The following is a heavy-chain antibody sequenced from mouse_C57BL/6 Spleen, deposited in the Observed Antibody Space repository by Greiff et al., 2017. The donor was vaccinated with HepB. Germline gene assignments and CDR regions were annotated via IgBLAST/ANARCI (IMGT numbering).Heavy chain of an antibody. CDR3: ARVYYDYLDY. CDR2: INPSTGGT. J-gene: IGHJ2*01. V-gene: IGHV1-42*01. CDR1: GYSFTGYY. Sequence: VQLQQSGPELVKPGASVKISCKASGYSFTGYYMNWVKQSPEKSLEWIGEINPSTGGTTYNQKFKAKATLTVDKSSSTAYMQLKSLTSEDSAVYYGARVYYDYLDYWGQGTTLTVSS. D-gene: IGHD2-4*01.